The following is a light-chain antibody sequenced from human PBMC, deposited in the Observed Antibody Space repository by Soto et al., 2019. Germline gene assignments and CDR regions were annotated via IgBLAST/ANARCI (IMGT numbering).Light chain of an antibody. CDR3: CSYAGSSSLV. V-gene: IGLV2-23*01. CDR1: SSDVGSHNL. Sequence: QSALTQPASVSGSPGQSITISCTGTSSDVGSHNLVSWYQQHPGKAPKLMIYEGSKRPSGVSNRFSGSKSGNTASLTISGLQAEDEADYYCCSYAGSSSLVFGGGTKLTV. CDR2: EGS. J-gene: IGLJ3*02.